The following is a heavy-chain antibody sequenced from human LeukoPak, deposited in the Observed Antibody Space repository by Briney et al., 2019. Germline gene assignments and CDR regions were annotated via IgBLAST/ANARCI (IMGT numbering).Heavy chain of an antibody. CDR3: ARDYDSSGYYSPGRDY. V-gene: IGHV3-11*01. J-gene: IGHJ4*02. Sequence: PGGSLRLSCAASGFTFSDYYMSWIRQAPGKGLEWVSYISSSGSTIYYADSVKGRFTISRDNAKNSLYLQMNSLRAEDTAVYYCARDYDSSGYYSPGRDYWGQGTLVTVSS. D-gene: IGHD3-22*01. CDR2: ISSSGSTI. CDR1: GFTFSDYY.